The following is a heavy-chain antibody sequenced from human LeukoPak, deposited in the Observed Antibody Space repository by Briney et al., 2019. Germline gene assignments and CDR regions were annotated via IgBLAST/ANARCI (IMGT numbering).Heavy chain of an antibody. J-gene: IGHJ4*02. CDR3: ARDWRSSWSVFDY. V-gene: IGHV3-48*03. CDR1: GFTFSSYE. Sequence: GGSLRLSCAASGFTFSSYEMNWVRRAPGKGLEWVSYISNSGSIIYYADSVKGRFTISRDNAKNSLYLQMNSLTAEDTAVYYCARDWRSSWSVFDYWGQGTLVTVSS. CDR2: ISNSGSII. D-gene: IGHD6-13*01.